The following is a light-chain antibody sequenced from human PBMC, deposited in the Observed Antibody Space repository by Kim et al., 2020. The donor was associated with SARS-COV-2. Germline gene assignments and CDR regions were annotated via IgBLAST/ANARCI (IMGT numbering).Light chain of an antibody. Sequence: VSPGQTASITCSGAKLGNKYAYWYQQKPGQSPVLVIYQHTKRPSGISQRFSGSSSGNTATLTISPAQTVDEADYYCQAGDSSTAVFGGGTQLTVL. J-gene: IGLJ3*02. V-gene: IGLV3-1*01. CDR2: QHT. CDR3: QAGDSSTAV. CDR1: KLGNKY.